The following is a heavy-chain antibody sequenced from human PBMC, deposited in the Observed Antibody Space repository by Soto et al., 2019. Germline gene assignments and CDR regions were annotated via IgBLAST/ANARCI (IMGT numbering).Heavy chain of an antibody. Sequence: QVQLQESCPGLVKPSGTLSLTCAASSGSIFTTNWWSWVRQSPGRGLQWIGDIYHSGSPKYNASLKSRVSISIDKSKDRFFLNLTSVTAADTAVYYCARKPDVATAKVGGGYVCDVWGQWTMVTVSS. CDR2: IYHSGSP. CDR3: ARKPDVATAKVGGGYVCDV. V-gene: IGHV4-4*02. J-gene: IGHJ3*01. CDR1: SGSIFTTNW. D-gene: IGHD3-16*01.